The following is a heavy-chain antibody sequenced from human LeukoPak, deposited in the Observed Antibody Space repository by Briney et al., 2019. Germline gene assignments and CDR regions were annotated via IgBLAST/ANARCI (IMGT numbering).Heavy chain of an antibody. V-gene: IGHV4-34*01. D-gene: IGHD2-15*01. CDR3: ARRCSGGSCYNY. J-gene: IGHJ4*02. CDR1: GGSFSGYY. Sequence: SETLSLTCAVYGGSFSGYYWSWIRQPPGKGLEWIGEINHSGSTNYNPSLKSRVTISVDTSKCQCSLKLSSVTAADTAVYYCARRCSGGSCYNYWDQGTLVTVSS. CDR2: INHSGST.